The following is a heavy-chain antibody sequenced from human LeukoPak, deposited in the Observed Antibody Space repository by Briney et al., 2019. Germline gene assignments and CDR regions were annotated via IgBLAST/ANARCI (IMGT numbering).Heavy chain of an antibody. D-gene: IGHD5-12*01. J-gene: IGHJ4*02. CDR1: GITFSSYA. CDR3: ARARLRSKTYYFDY. Sequence: GGSLRLSCAASGITFSSYAMSWVRQAPGKGLEWVSAISGSGGSTYYADSVKGRFTISRDNSKNTLYLQMNSLRAEDTAVYYCARARLRSKTYYFDYWGQGTLVTVSS. V-gene: IGHV3-23*01. CDR2: ISGSGGST.